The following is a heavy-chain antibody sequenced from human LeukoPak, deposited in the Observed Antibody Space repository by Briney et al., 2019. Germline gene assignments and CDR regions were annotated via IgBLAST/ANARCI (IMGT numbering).Heavy chain of an antibody. Sequence: PSDTLSLTCTVSGGSMSSYYWSWIRQPPGKGLEWIGYIYYSGSTNYNPSLKSRVTISVDTSKNQFSLKLSSVTAADTAVYYCARLEYYYDSSGYYTWGQGTLVTVSS. V-gene: IGHV4-59*08. D-gene: IGHD3-22*01. CDR2: IYYSGST. CDR1: GGSMSSYY. J-gene: IGHJ4*02. CDR3: ARLEYYYDSSGYYT.